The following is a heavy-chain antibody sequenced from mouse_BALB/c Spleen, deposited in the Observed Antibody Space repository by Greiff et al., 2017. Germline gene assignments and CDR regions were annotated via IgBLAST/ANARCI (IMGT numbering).Heavy chain of an antibody. J-gene: IGHJ2*01. CDR3: ARRRRGDYFDY. Sequence: QVHVKQSGPELVKPGASVKISCKASGYTFTDYYINWVKQKPGQGLEWIGWIYPGSGNTKYNEKFKGKATLTVDTSSSTAYMQLSSLTSEDTAVYFCARRRRGDYFDYWGQGTTLTVSS. D-gene: IGHD2-12*01. CDR1: GYTFTDYY. V-gene: IGHV1-84*02. CDR2: IYPGSGNT.